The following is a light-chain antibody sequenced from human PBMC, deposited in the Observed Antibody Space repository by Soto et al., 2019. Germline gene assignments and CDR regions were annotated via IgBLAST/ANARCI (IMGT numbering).Light chain of an antibody. Sequence: EIVMTQSPPTVAASEGDRATXSCRASQSFRSNLAWYQQKPGQSPRLLIFAASAIATCVPAMFSCGWSGAEFTLTIISMQAEDFAVSYCQQYNNWQPIAFGQGTRLDI. CDR3: QQYNNWQPIA. V-gene: IGKV3-15*01. J-gene: IGKJ5*01. CDR2: AAS. CDR1: QSFRSN.